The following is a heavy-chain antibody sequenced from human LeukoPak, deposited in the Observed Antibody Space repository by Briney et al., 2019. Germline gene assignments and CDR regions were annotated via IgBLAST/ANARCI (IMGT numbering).Heavy chain of an antibody. CDR2: IYYSGST. CDR3: ARAGRDFWSGYYSYYYYYGMDV. Sequence: GSLRLSCAASGFTFSSYATSWIRQPPGKGLEWIGYIYYSGSTNYNPSLKSRVTISVDTSKNQFSLKLSSVTAADTAVYYCARAGRDFWSGYYSYYYYYGMDVWGQGTTVTVSS. D-gene: IGHD3-3*01. V-gene: IGHV4-59*01. J-gene: IGHJ6*02. CDR1: GFTFSSYA.